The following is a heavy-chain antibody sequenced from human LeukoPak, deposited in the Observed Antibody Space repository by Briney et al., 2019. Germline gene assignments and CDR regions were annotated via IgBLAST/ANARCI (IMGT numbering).Heavy chain of an antibody. D-gene: IGHD5-12*01. J-gene: IGHJ4*02. CDR2: IYYSGST. Sequence: SETLSLTCAVYGGSFSGYYWSWIRQPPGKGLEWIGSIYYSGSTYYNPSLKSRVTISVDTSKNQFSLKLSSVTAADTAVYYCARVSGYASLGGTLDWGQGTLVTVSS. CDR1: GGSFSGYY. V-gene: IGHV4-34*01. CDR3: ARVSGYASLGGTLD.